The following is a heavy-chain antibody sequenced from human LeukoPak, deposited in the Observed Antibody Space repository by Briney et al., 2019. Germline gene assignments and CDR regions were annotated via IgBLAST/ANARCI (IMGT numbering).Heavy chain of an antibody. CDR3: ARDPYSSSSALDY. CDR1: GGSINNYY. J-gene: IGHJ4*02. CDR2: IYYSGST. Sequence: PSETLSLTCTVSGGSINNYYWGWIRQPPGKGLEWIGSIYYSGSTYYNPSLKSRVTISVDTSKNQFSLKLSSVTAADTAVYYCARDPYSSSSALDYWGQGTLVTVSS. D-gene: IGHD6-6*01. V-gene: IGHV4-39*07.